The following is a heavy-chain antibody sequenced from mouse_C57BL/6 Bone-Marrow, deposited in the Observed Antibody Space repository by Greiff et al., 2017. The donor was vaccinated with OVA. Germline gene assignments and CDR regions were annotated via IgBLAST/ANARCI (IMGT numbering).Heavy chain of an antibody. V-gene: IGHV1-59*01. Sequence: QVQLQQPGAELVRPGTSVKLSCKASGYTFTSYWMHWVKQRPGQGLEWIGVIDPSDSYTNYNQQFKGKATLTVDTSSSTAYMQLSSLTSEDSAVYYCARGPRYYDAMDYWGQGTSVTVSS. CDR1: GYTFTSYW. CDR2: IDPSDSYT. CDR3: ARGPRYYDAMDY. J-gene: IGHJ4*01.